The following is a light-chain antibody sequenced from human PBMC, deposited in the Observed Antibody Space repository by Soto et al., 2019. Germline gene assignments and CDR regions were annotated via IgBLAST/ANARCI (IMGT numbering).Light chain of an antibody. CDR2: EVV. V-gene: IGLV2-8*01. J-gene: IGLJ1*01. CDR3: QSYDRSLSGSF. CDR1: KNDIGVYDF. Sequence: QSALTQPPSASGSPGQSVTISCTGTKNDIGVYDFVSWYQHHPGKAPRLIIYEVVQRPSGVPDRFSGSRSATSASLTITGLQAEDEADYYCQSYDRSLSGSFFGTGTKLTVL.